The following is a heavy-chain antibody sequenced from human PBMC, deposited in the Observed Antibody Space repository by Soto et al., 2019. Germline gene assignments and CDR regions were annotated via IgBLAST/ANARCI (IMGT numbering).Heavy chain of an antibody. CDR3: ARGQEVGAHFFDS. V-gene: IGHV3-13*01. Sequence: GGSLRLSCEASGFTFSGFDMHWVRQPTGKGLVWVSTIGTAGDTYYAVSVKGRFTISRDNAKNSLSLQMNSLRAGDTAVYFCARGQEVGAHFFDSWGQGTQVTVSS. CDR1: GFTFSGFD. D-gene: IGHD2-15*01. CDR2: IGTAGDT. J-gene: IGHJ4*02.